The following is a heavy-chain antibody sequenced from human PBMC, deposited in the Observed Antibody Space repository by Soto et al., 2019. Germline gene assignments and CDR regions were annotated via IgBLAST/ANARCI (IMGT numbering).Heavy chain of an antibody. CDR1: GFTFSSYD. V-gene: IGHV3-13*05. J-gene: IGHJ6*02. CDR2: IGTAGDP. CDR3: ARGLRHCSSTSCYFRFYGMDV. Sequence: GGSLRLSCAASGFTFSSYDMHWVRQATGKGLEWVSAIGTAGDPYYPGSVKGRFTISRENAKNSLYLQMNSLRAGDTAVYYCARGLRHCSSTSCYFRFYGMDVWGQGTTVTVSS. D-gene: IGHD2-2*01.